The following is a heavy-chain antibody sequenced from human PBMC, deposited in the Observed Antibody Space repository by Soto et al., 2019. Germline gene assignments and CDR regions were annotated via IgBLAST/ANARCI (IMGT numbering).Heavy chain of an antibody. D-gene: IGHD2-15*01. CDR3: ARTPLF. CDR1: VGSMNSYY. CDR2: VYSNGTT. V-gene: IGHV4-59*07. Sequence: SYTLSLTCTVSVGSMNSYYWSWIRRPPGKGLEWIGFVYSNGTTNYNLSLKSRVTMSVDTSTNQFSLTLKSVTAADSAVYYCARTPLFWGQGILVNVS. J-gene: IGHJ4*02.